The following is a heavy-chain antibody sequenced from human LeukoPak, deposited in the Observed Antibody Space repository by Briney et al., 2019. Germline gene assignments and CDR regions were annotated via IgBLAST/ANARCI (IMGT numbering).Heavy chain of an antibody. Sequence: PSETLSLTCAVYGGSFSGYYWSWIRQPPGKGLEWIGEINHSGSTNYNPSLKSRVTISVDTSKNQFSLKLSSVTAADTAVYYCARRYGSQWLLGAFDIWGQGTMVTVSS. CDR2: INHSGST. D-gene: IGHD3-22*01. CDR1: GGSFSGYY. J-gene: IGHJ3*02. CDR3: ARRYGSQWLLGAFDI. V-gene: IGHV4-34*01.